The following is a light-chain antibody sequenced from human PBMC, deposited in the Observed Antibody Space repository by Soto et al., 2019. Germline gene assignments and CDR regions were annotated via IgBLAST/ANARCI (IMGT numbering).Light chain of an antibody. J-gene: IGKJ1*01. CDR1: QSVRMY. CDR2: GAS. V-gene: IGKV3-20*01. CDR3: QQYGSLTPT. Sequence: EIVMTQSPATLSVSPGERATLSCRASQSVRMYLAWYQHKHGQAPRLXIYGASSRETGTPDRFSGSGAGTECTRTINRLEPEDVALYYCQQYGSLTPTFGQGTKVDIK.